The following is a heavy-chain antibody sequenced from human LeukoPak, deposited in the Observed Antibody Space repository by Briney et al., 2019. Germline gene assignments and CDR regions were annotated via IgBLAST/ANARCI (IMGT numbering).Heavy chain of an antibody. CDR3: AKDPPILRWSFDY. J-gene: IGHJ4*02. CDR1: GFTFSTSA. D-gene: IGHD4-23*01. V-gene: IGHV3-23*01. Sequence: GGSLRLSCAASGFTFSTSAMSWVRRTPGKGLEWVSAITGPGGRTYYADSVKGRFTISRDNSKNTLYLQMNSLRAEGTAVYYCAKDPPILRWSFDYWGQGTLVTVSS. CDR2: ITGPGGRT.